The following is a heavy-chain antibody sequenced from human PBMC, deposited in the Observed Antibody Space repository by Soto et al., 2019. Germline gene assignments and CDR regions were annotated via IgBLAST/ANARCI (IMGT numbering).Heavy chain of an antibody. Sequence: SVKVSCKASGGTFSSYAISWVRQAPGQGLEWMGGIIPIFGTANYAQKFQGRVTITADESTSTAYMELSSLRSEDTAVYYCAIGEAHDSSGNYYYGMDVWGQGTTVTVSS. CDR1: GGTFSSYA. J-gene: IGHJ6*02. V-gene: IGHV1-69*13. CDR3: AIGEAHDSSGNYYYGMDV. D-gene: IGHD6-19*01. CDR2: IIPIFGTA.